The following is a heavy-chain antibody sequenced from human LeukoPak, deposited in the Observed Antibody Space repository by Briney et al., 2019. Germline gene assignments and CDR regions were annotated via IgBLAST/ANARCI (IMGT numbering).Heavy chain of an antibody. CDR2: IYHSGTT. V-gene: IGHV4-4*02. Sequence: SETLSLTCAVSGGSISSSNWWSWVRQPPGKGLEWIGEIYHSGTTNYNPSPKSRVTMSVDKSKNQFSLKLSSVTAADTAVYYCASRTGYCSSTSCYSFDSWGQGTLVTVSS. J-gene: IGHJ4*02. D-gene: IGHD2-2*02. CDR3: ASRTGYCSSTSCYSFDS. CDR1: GGSISSSNW.